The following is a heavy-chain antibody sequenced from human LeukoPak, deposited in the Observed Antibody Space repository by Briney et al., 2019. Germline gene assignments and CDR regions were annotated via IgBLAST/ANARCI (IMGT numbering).Heavy chain of an antibody. CDR1: GFTFSNAW. J-gene: IGHJ1*01. D-gene: IGHD5-18*01. CDR2: IKSKTDGGTT. CDR3: QYTYGFFQY. V-gene: IGHV3-15*01. Sequence: GGSLRLSCAASGFTFSNAWMSWVRQAPGKGLEWVGRIKSKTDGGTTDYAAPVKGRFTIPRDDSKNTLYLQMNSLKTEDTAVYYTQYTYGFFQYWGQGTLVTVSS.